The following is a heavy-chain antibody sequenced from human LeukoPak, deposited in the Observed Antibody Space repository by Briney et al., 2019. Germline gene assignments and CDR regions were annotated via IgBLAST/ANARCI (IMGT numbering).Heavy chain of an antibody. D-gene: IGHD3-9*01. Sequence: GGSLRPSCAASGFTFSSYNMNWVRQAPGKGLEWVSSISSSSRSIYYADSVKGRFTISRDNAKNSLYLQMSSQRAEDTAVYFCARGLTLRSFAWLLDAFDIWGQGTMVIVSS. CDR3: ARGLTLRSFAWLLDAFDI. V-gene: IGHV3-21*01. J-gene: IGHJ3*02. CDR2: ISSSSRSI. CDR1: GFTFSSYN.